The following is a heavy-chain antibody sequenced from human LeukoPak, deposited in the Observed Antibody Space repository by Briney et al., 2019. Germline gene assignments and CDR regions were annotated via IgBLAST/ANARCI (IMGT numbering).Heavy chain of an antibody. Sequence: SETLPLTCAVYGGSFSGYYWSWIRQPPGKGLEWIGEINHSGSTNYNPSLKSRVTISVDTSKNQFSLKLSSVTAADTAVYYCARGPNYYDSSGYYFFDYWGQGTLVTVSS. D-gene: IGHD3-22*01. J-gene: IGHJ4*02. V-gene: IGHV4-34*01. CDR1: GGSFSGYY. CDR2: INHSGST. CDR3: ARGPNYYDSSGYYFFDY.